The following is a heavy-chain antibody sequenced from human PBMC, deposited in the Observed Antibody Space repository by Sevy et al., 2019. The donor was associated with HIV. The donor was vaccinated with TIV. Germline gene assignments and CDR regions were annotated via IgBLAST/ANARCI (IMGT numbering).Heavy chain of an antibody. Sequence: GGSLRLSCAPSGFTFSSHAMSWVRQAPGKGLEWVSAISDSGTTTYYEDSVKGRFTISRDNSKNTLYLQMDGLRAEDTAIYYCARAFTGGYQQPFDYWGQGTLVTVSS. CDR2: ISDSGTTT. CDR3: ARAFTGGYQQPFDY. J-gene: IGHJ4*02. D-gene: IGHD1-26*01. CDR1: GFTFSSHA. V-gene: IGHV3-23*01.